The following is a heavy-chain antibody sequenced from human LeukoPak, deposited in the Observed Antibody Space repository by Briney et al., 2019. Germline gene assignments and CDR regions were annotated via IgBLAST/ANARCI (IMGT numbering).Heavy chain of an antibody. CDR1: GFTFSEYY. V-gene: IGHV3-11*04. CDR2: ISSSGSTI. J-gene: IGHJ4*02. CDR3: ARVNIVVVTATPDYFDY. D-gene: IGHD2-21*02. Sequence: PGGALRLSCAASGFTFSEYYMSWIRQAPGKGVERVSYISSSGSTIYYADSVKGRFTISRDNAKNSLYLQMNSLRAEDTAVYYCARVNIVVVTATPDYFDYWGQGTLVTVSS.